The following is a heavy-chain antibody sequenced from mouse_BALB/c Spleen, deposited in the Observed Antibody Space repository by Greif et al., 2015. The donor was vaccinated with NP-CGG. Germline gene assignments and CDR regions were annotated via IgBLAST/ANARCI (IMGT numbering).Heavy chain of an antibody. CDR3: AIYDGYYYYAMDY. CDR2: INPSNGRT. V-gene: IGHV1S81*02. J-gene: IGHJ4*01. Sequence: VQLQHSGAELVKPGASVKLSCKASGYTFTSYWMHWVKQRPGQGLEWVGEINPSNGRTNYNEKFKSKATLTVDKSSSTAYMQLSRLTSEDSAVYYCAIYDGYYYYAMDYWGQGTSVTVSS. CDR1: GYTFTSYW. D-gene: IGHD2-3*01.